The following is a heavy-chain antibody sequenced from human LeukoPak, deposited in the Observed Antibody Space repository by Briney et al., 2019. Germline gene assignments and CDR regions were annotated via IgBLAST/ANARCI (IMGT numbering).Heavy chain of an antibody. CDR3: ARDLTYYYDPFDY. V-gene: IGHV4-39*07. J-gene: IGHJ4*02. CDR1: GGSISSSSYY. D-gene: IGHD3-22*01. Sequence: PSETLSLTCTVSGGSISSSSYYWGWIRQPPGKGLEWIGSIYYSGSTYYNPSLKSRVTISVDTSKNQFSLKLSSVTAADTAVYYCARDLTYYYDPFDYWGQGTLVTVSS. CDR2: IYYSGST.